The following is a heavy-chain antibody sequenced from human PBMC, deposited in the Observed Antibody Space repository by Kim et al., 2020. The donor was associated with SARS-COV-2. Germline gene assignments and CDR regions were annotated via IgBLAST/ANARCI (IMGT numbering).Heavy chain of an antibody. J-gene: IGHJ3*02. CDR2: INPNSGGT. V-gene: IGHV1-2*04. CDR3: AIAGGDPISGDAFDI. Sequence: ASVKVSCKASGYTFTGYYMHWVRQAPGQGLEWMGWINPNSGGTNYAQKFQGWVTMTRDTSISTAYMELSRLRSDDTAVYYCAIAGGDPISGDAFDIWGQGTMVTVSS. CDR1: GYTFTGYY. D-gene: IGHD2-21*02.